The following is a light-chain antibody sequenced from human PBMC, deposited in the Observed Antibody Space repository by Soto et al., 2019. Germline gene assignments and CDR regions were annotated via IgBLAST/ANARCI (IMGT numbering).Light chain of an antibody. J-gene: IGKJ1*01. CDR2: DAS. V-gene: IGKV1-5*01. CDR1: QGIKNW. CDR3: QHYNTYSPT. Sequence: DIQMTQSPSYVSASVGDRVTITCRASQGIKNWLAWYQQKPGKAPNLLIYDASTLQRGVSSRFSGSGSGTEFTLTISSLQPDDSATYYCQHYNTYSPTFGQGTKVDIK.